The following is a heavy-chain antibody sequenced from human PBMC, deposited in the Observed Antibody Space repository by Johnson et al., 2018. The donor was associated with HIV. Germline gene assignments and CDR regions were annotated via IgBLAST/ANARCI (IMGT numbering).Heavy chain of an antibody. V-gene: IGHV3-13*04. J-gene: IGHJ3*02. CDR1: GFSVSTYD. CDR3: ARWVAQDAFDI. Sequence: VQLVESGGGLVQPGGSLRLSCAASGFSVSTYDMHWVRQATGKGLEWVSIIGTAGDTYDPGSVKGRFTISREYAKNSFYLQLNSLRGGDTAVYYCARWVAQDAFDIWGQWTMVTVSS. CDR2: IGTAGDT. D-gene: IGHD5-12*01.